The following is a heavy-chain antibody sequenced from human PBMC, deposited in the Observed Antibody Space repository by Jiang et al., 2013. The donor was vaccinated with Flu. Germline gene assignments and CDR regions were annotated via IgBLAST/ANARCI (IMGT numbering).Heavy chain of an antibody. CDR1: GYSFTTYW. J-gene: IGHJ4*02. CDR3: GRIIGGGNSLLY. V-gene: IGHV5-51*03. D-gene: IGHD4-23*01. Sequence: GAEVKKPGESLKISCQDPGYSFTTYWIGWVRQMPGKGLEWLGVIYVGDSDARYSPSFQGQVSISVDRSINTAYLHWSSLKASDTAIYYCGRIIGGGNSLLYWGQGTLVTVSS. CDR2: IYVGDSDA.